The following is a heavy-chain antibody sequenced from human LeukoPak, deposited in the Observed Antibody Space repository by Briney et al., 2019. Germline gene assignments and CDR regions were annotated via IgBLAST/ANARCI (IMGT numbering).Heavy chain of an antibody. V-gene: IGHV4-4*07. J-gene: IGHJ5*02. CDR2: IYTSGTT. CDR1: GGSISSYY. Sequence: SETLSLTCTVSGGSISSYYWSWLRQPAGKGLEWIGRIYTSGTTNYNPSLKSRVTMSVDTSKNQFSLKLSSVTAADTAVYYCARLYCSSTSCYWTNWFDPWGQGTLVTVSS. CDR3: ARLYCSSTSCYWTNWFDP. D-gene: IGHD2-2*01.